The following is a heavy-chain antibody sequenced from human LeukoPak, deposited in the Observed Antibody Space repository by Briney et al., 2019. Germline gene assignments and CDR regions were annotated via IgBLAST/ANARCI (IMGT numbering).Heavy chain of an antibody. V-gene: IGHV3-23*01. CDR2: ISASGGST. D-gene: IGHD3-10*01. J-gene: IGHJ2*01. CDR1: GFTFSTYA. Sequence: PGGSLRLSGAASGFTFSTYAMSWVRQAPGKGLEWVSAISASGGSTYYADSVKGRFTFSRDNSKDTLYLQMNSLRADDTALYYCAREASSYWYFDLWGRGTLVTVSS. CDR3: AREASSYWYFDL.